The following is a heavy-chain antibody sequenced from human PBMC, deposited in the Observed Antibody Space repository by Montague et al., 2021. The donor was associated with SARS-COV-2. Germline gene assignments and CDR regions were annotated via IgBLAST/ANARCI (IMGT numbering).Heavy chain of an antibody. D-gene: IGHD2/OR15-2a*01. V-gene: IGHV3-30-3*01. CDR2: ISSDGSYK. Sequence: SLRLSCAASGFTFTSYSMNWVRQAPGKGLEALSVISSDGSYKYYADSVKGQFTISRDNSRNTLYLQMNSLRPEDTAVYYCARDLLRHKGGFDSWGQGTLVTVSS. CDR1: GFTFTSYS. J-gene: IGHJ4*02. CDR3: ARDLLRHKGGFDS.